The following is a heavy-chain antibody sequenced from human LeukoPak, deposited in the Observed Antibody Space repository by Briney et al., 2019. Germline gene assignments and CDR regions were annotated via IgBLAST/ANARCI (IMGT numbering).Heavy chain of an antibody. CDR1: GFTFSDCY. V-gene: IGHV3-11*04. D-gene: IGHD3-22*01. CDR3: ARDLYDSSGYYYNY. Sequence: PGGSLRLSCAASGFTFSDCYMSWIRQAPGKGLEWVSYISSSGSTIYYADSVKGRFTISRDNAKNSLYLQMNSLRAEDTAVYYCARDLYDSSGYYYNYWGQGTLVTVSS. J-gene: IGHJ4*02. CDR2: ISSSGSTI.